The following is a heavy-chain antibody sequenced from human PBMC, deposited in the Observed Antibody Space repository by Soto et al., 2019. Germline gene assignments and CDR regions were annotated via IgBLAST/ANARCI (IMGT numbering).Heavy chain of an antibody. CDR1: GGSISNSY. CDR3: ARHNYGSGSTYFDY. D-gene: IGHD3-10*01. Sequence: SETLSLTCTVSGGSISNSYWSWIRQPPGKGLEWIGYIYYSGSTYYNPSLKSRVTISVDTSKNQFSLKLNSVTAADTAVYYCARHNYGSGSTYFDYWGQGTLVTVSS. V-gene: IGHV4-59*08. J-gene: IGHJ4*02. CDR2: IYYSGST.